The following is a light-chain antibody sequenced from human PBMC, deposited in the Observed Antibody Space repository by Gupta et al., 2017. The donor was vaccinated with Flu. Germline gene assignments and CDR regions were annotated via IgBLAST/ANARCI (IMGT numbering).Light chain of an antibody. J-gene: IGLJ1*01. CDR2: VEGSGSY. CDR1: SGHNTNI. Sequence: QPVLTQSSSASASLGSSVKLTCTLTSGHNTNIIAWHQQQPGKAPRFLMKVEGSGSYNKGSGVPDRFSGSSSGADRYLTISNLQSEDEVDYYCETWDSDTFVFGTGTKVTVL. CDR3: ETWDSDTFV. V-gene: IGLV4-60*03.